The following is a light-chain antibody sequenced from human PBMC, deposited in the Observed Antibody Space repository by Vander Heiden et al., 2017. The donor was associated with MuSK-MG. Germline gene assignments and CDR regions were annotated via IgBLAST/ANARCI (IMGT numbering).Light chain of an antibody. CDR2: QDS. J-gene: IGLJ2*01. V-gene: IGLV3-1*01. CDR3: QAWDSSYVV. Sequence: SYELTQPPSVSVSPGQTASITCSGDKLGDKYACWYQQKPGQSPVRVIYQDSKRPSGIPERFSGSNSGNKATLTISGTQAMDEADYYCQAWDSSYVVFGGGTKLTVL. CDR1: KLGDKY.